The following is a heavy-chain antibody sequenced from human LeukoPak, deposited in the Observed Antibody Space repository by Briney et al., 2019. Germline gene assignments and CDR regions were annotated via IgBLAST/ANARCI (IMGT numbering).Heavy chain of an antibody. CDR2: IHYSGST. V-gene: IGHV4-39*01. Sequence: SQTLSLTCTVSGGSISSSSYYWGWIRQPPGKGLEWIGRIHYSGSTYYNPSLKSRVTISVDTSKNQFSLKLSSVTAADTAVYYCARPQARIAVAGRNWFDPWGQGTLVTVSS. J-gene: IGHJ5*02. D-gene: IGHD6-19*01. CDR3: ARPQARIAVAGRNWFDP. CDR1: GGSISSSSYY.